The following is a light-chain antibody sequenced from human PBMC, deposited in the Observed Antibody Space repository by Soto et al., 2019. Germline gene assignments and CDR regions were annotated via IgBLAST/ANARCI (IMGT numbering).Light chain of an antibody. J-gene: IGKJ4*01. Sequence: EVVMTQSPATVSVSPGEGVTLSCRASQTISNDLAWYQQKPGQAPRLLIYGASTRATGVPARFSGGGSATEFTLTISSLQSEDFAFYYCQQNNKWPPVTFGGGTKVEIK. CDR1: QTISND. V-gene: IGKV3-15*01. CDR2: GAS. CDR3: QQNNKWPPVT.